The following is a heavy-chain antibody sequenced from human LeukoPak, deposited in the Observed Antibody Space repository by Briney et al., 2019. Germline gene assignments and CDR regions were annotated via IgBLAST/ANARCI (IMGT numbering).Heavy chain of an antibody. V-gene: IGHV4-4*07. D-gene: IGHD3-10*01. CDR3: ARDRGLNYDY. CDR1: GGSISSYY. J-gene: IGHJ4*02. Sequence: PSETLSLTCTVSGGSISSYYWSWIRQPAGKGLEWIGRIYTSGSTYYNPSLRSRVTISVDTSKNQFSLNLRSVTAADTAVYYCARDRGLNYDYWGQGTLVTVSS. CDR2: IYTSGST.